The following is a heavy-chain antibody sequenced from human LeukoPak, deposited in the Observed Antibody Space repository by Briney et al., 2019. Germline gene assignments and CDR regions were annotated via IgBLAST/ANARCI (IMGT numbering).Heavy chain of an antibody. J-gene: IGHJ4*02. CDR3: ASEVYYYDSSGYRRYFDY. D-gene: IGHD3-22*01. V-gene: IGHV3-48*04. Sequence: GGSLRLSCAASGFTFSSYSMNWVRQAPGKGLEWVSYIRSSSSTIYYADAVKGRFTISRDNAKKSLDLQMNSLRAEDTAVYYCASEVYYYDSSGYRRYFDYWGQGPLVPVSS. CDR1: GFTFSSYS. CDR2: IRSSSSTI.